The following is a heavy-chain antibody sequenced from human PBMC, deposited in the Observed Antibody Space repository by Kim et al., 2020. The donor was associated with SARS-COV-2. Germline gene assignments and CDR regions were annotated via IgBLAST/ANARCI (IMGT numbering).Heavy chain of an antibody. CDR1: GGSISSYY. CDR3: ASMEWGGEKNYFDY. D-gene: IGHD3-16*01. Sequence: SETLSLTCTVSGGSISSYYWSWIRQPPGKGLEWIGYIYYSGSTNYNPSLKSRVTISVDTSKNQFSLKLSSVTAADTAVYYCASMEWGGEKNYFDYWGQGTLVTVSS. V-gene: IGHV4-59*01. J-gene: IGHJ4*02. CDR2: IYYSGST.